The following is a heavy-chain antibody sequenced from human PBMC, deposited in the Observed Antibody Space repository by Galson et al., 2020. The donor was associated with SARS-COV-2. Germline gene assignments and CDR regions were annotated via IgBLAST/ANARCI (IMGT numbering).Heavy chain of an antibody. CDR3: ARGQDTKY. Sequence: GGSLRLSCAASGFTFSSYEMIWVRQAPGKGLEWVSYISSGGSSIYYADSVKGRFTISRDNAKNSLALQMNSLRAEDTAVYYCARGQDTKYWGQGTLVTVSS. CDR2: ISSGGSSI. CDR1: GFTFSSYE. D-gene: IGHD2-8*01. J-gene: IGHJ4*02. V-gene: IGHV3-48*03.